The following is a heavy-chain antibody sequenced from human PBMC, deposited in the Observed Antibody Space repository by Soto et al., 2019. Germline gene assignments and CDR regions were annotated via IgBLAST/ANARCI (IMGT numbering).Heavy chain of an antibody. D-gene: IGHD6-13*01. CDR3: AKARQLVRNGMDV. CDR1: AITFSGYA. Sequence: PGGSLRLSCAASAITFSGYAMTWVRQAPGRGLEWVSSISSVGTGTYYADSVKGRFTISRDNPEDTVYPQMNSLRAEDTAVYYCAKARQLVRNGMDVWGQGTTVTVSS. V-gene: IGHV3-23*01. J-gene: IGHJ6*02. CDR2: ISSVGTGT.